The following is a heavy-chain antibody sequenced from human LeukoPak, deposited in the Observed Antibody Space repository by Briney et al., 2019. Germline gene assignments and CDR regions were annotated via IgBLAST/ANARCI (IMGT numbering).Heavy chain of an antibody. D-gene: IGHD5-18*01. J-gene: IGHJ4*02. V-gene: IGHV3-23*01. CDR3: AKSAWDTAMVIDY. Sequence: GGSLRLSCAASGFTFSSYAMSWVRHTPGKGLEWVSAISGSGGSTYYADSVKGRFTISRDSSKNTLYLQMNSLRAEDTAVYYCAKSAWDTAMVIDYWGQGTLVTVSS. CDR2: ISGSGGST. CDR1: GFTFSSYA.